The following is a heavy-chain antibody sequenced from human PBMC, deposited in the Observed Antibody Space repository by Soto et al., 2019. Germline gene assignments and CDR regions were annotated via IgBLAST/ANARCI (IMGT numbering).Heavy chain of an antibody. CDR3: ARDPAPSGWYDY. Sequence: EVQLEESGGGVVQPGGSLRLSCAASGFTFSNYWMHWVRQVPGKGLVWVSRINSDGSSTMYADSVKGRFTISRDNAKNTLYLQMNSLRAGDTAVYYCARDPAPSGWYDYWGQGTLVTVSS. CDR2: INSDGSST. J-gene: IGHJ4*02. CDR1: GFTFSNYW. D-gene: IGHD6-19*01. V-gene: IGHV3-74*03.